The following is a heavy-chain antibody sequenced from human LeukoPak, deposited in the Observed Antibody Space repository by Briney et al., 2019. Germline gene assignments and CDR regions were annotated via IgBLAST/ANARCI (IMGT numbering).Heavy chain of an antibody. V-gene: IGHV4-4*07. CDR2: IYTSGST. D-gene: IGHD2-21*01. CDR1: GGSISSYY. CDR3: ARGLPYCGGDCYPGYFDY. J-gene: IGHJ4*02. Sequence: SETLSLTCTVSGGSISSYYWSWLRQPAGEGLEWIGRIYTSGSTNYNPSLKSRVTMSVDTSKNLFSLKLSSVTAADTAVYYCARGLPYCGGDCYPGYFDYWGQGTLVTVSS.